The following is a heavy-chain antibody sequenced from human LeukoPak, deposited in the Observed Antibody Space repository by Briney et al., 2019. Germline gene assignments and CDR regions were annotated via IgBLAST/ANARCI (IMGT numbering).Heavy chain of an antibody. D-gene: IGHD3-22*01. J-gene: IGHJ4*02. V-gene: IGHV4-39*01. CDR2: IYYSGTT. CDR1: GGSISSSSYY. Sequence: SETLSLTCTVSGGSISSSSYYWGWIRQPPGKGLEWIGSIYYSGTTYYNPPLKSRVTISVDTSKNQFSLKLSSVTAADTAVYYCAREVYDSSGYDYWGQGTLVTVSS. CDR3: AREVYDSSGYDY.